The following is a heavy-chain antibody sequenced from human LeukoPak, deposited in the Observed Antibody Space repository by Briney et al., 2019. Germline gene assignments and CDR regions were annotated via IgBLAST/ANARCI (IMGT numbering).Heavy chain of an antibody. Sequence: TASETLSLTCTVSGGSISSYYWSWIRQPAGKGLEWIGRIYTSGSTNYNPSLKSRVTMSVDTSKNQFSLKLSSVTAADTAVYYCARDGAVGSGSPVIDYYYYYYMDVWGKGTTVTVSS. V-gene: IGHV4-4*07. CDR1: GGSISSYY. CDR3: ARDGAVGSGSPVIDYYYYYYMDV. D-gene: IGHD3-10*01. CDR2: IYTSGST. J-gene: IGHJ6*03.